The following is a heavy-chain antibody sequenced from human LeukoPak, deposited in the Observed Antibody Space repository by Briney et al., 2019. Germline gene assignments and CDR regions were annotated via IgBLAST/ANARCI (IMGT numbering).Heavy chain of an antibody. Sequence: PGGSLRLSRAASGFTFSSYAMSWVRQAPGKGLEWVSAISGSGGSTYYADSVKGRFTISRDNSKNTLYLQMNSLRAEDTAVYYCAKVPITVTHVYYGMDVWGQGTTVTVSS. CDR2: ISGSGGST. CDR1: GFTFSSYA. D-gene: IGHD4-17*01. CDR3: AKVPITVTHVYYGMDV. V-gene: IGHV3-23*01. J-gene: IGHJ6*02.